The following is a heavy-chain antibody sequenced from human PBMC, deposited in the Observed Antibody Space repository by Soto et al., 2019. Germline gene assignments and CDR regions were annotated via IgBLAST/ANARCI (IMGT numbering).Heavy chain of an antibody. Sequence: GESLKISCKGSGYSFTTYWIGWVRQMPGKGLEWMGIIYPGDSDTRYSPSFQGQVIISADKSMSTAYLQWSSLKASDTAMYYCARRASIAAARGGMDVWGQETTVTVSS. D-gene: IGHD6-6*01. CDR3: ARRASIAAARGGMDV. CDR1: GYSFTTYW. CDR2: IYPGDSDT. V-gene: IGHV5-51*01. J-gene: IGHJ6*02.